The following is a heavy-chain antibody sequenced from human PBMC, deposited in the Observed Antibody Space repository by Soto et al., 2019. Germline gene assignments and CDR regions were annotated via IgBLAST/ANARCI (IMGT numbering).Heavy chain of an antibody. CDR1: GYTFTAYS. V-gene: IGHV1-2*02. J-gene: IGHJ4*02. D-gene: IGHD6-19*01. CDR3: AREASAVISLDY. CDR2: FNPNSGDT. Sequence: QVQLVHSEAEVKKPGASVKVSCKASGYTFTAYSMHWVRQAPGQGLEWVGWFNPNSGDTIYAQKFQGRVALTRDTSIGTAYMELYSLTSDDTADYYCAREASAVISLDYWGQGTLVTVSS.